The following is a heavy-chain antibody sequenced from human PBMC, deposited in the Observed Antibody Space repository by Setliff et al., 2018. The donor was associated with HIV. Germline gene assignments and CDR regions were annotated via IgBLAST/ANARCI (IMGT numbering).Heavy chain of an antibody. J-gene: IGHJ5*02. CDR3: ARDLDHFDSSGYLYP. CDR1: GGSISNSDHY. D-gene: IGHD3-22*01. Sequence: SETLSLTCTVSGGSISNSDHYWSWIRQSPGKGLEWIGYIHYSGSTYYNPSLKSRVTISVHTSQNQFSLRLTSVTAADTAVYYCARDLDHFDSSGYLYPWGRGTLVTV. CDR2: IHYSGST. V-gene: IGHV4-30-4*01.